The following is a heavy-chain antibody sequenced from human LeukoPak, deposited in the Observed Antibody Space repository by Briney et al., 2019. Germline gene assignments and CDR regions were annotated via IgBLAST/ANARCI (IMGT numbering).Heavy chain of an antibody. J-gene: IGHJ4*02. CDR2: IYHSGST. CDR1: GYSISSGYY. Sequence: PSETLSLTCAVSGYSISSGYYWGWIREPPGKGLEWIGSIYHSGSTYYNPSLKSRVTISVDTSKNQFSLKLSSVTAADTAVYYCAITSYWPINYFDYWGQGTLVTVSS. CDR3: AITSYWPINYFDY. D-gene: IGHD2-21*01. V-gene: IGHV4-38-2*01.